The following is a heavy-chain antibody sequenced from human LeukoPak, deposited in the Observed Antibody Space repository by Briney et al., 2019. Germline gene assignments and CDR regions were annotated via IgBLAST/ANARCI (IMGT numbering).Heavy chain of an antibody. CDR1: GFTFRDAA. V-gene: IGHV3-23*01. CDR3: AKDIQLST. Sequence: GGSLRPSCAVSGFTFRDAAMTWVRQAPGKGLEWASLISSSGNNAYYADSVKGRFTISRDNSKNTLSLQMNSLRVEDTAIYYCAKDIQLSTWGLGTMVTVSS. CDR2: ISSSGNNA. J-gene: IGHJ3*01. D-gene: IGHD5-24*01.